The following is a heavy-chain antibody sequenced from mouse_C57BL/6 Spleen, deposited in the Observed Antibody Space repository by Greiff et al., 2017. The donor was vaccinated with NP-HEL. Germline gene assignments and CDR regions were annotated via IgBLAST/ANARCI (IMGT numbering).Heavy chain of an antibody. V-gene: IGHV10-1*01. CDR3: VRQYDYYAMDY. J-gene: IGHJ4*01. CDR2: IRSKSNNYAT. Sequence: EVQGVESGGGLVQPKGSLKLSCAASGFSFNTYAMNWVRQAPGKGLEWVARIRSKSNNYATYYADSVKDRFTISRDDSESMLYLQMNNLKTEDTAMYYCVRQYDYYAMDYWGQGTSVTVSS. CDR1: GFSFNTYA.